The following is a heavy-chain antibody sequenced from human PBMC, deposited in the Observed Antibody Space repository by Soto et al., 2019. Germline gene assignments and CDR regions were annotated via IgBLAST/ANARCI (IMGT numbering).Heavy chain of an antibody. Sequence: GESLKLSGKGSGYGFTSYWIGWVRQMPGKGLEWMGRIDPSDSYTNYSPSFQGHVTISADKSISTAYLQWSSLKASDTAMYYCANIAANAAGGMDVWGQGTTVTVSS. V-gene: IGHV5-10-1*01. D-gene: IGHD6-6*01. CDR1: GYGFTSYW. CDR3: ANIAANAAGGMDV. CDR2: IDPSDSYT. J-gene: IGHJ6*02.